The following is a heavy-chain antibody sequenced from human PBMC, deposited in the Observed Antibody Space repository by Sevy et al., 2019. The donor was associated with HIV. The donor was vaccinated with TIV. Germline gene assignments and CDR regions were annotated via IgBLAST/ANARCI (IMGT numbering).Heavy chain of an antibody. D-gene: IGHD3-10*01. CDR3: ARDRRVEYGGSDY. V-gene: IGHV3-9*01. CDR1: GFTFDDYA. CDR2: ISWNSGSI. Sequence: GGSLRLSCAASGFTFDDYAMHWVRQVPGKGLEWVSGISWNSGSIGYVDSLKGRFTISRDNAKNSLYLQMGSLTDEDTAVYYCARDRRVEYGGSDYWGQGALVTVSS. J-gene: IGHJ4*02.